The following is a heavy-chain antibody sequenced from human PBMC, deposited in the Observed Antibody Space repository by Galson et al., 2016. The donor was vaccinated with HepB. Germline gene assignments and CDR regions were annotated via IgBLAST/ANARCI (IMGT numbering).Heavy chain of an antibody. CDR1: GYNFNAYY. V-gene: IGHV1-46*02. D-gene: IGHD6-19*01. Sequence: SVMVSCKASGYNFNAYYMNWVRQAPGQGLAWMGIINPLGGNAHYAQKFQGRVTMTRDTSTTIVYMELNSLRFEDTAIYYCARARLSGLFDPWSLGTLVTVSS. CDR3: ARARLSGLFDP. CDR2: INPLGGNA. J-gene: IGHJ5*02.